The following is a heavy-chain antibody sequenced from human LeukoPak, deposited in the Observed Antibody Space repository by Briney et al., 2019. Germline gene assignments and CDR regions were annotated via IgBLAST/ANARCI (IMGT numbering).Heavy chain of an antibody. V-gene: IGHV1-2*02. CDR1: GYTFTGSY. J-gene: IGHJ6*03. CDR3: ASRGGTYPKYYYMDV. Sequence: ASVKVSCKASGYTFTGSYTHWVRQAPGQGLEWMGWINPNNGGTIYAQKFQGRVTMTGDTSISAAYMELSSLRSDDTAVYYCASRGGTYPKYYYMDVWGKGTTVTVSS. CDR2: INPNNGGT.